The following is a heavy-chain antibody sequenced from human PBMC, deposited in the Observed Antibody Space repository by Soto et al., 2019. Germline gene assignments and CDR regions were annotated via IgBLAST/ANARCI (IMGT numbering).Heavy chain of an antibody. J-gene: IGHJ6*02. CDR3: ARHKGETVSYYYGMDV. V-gene: IGHV5-10-1*01. D-gene: IGHD3-10*01. Sequence: PGESLKISCKGSGYSFTSYWISWVRQMPGKGLEWMGRIDPSDSYTNYSPSFQGHVTISADKSISTAYLQWSSLKASDTAMYYCARHKGETVSYYYGMDVWGQGTTVTVSS. CDR2: IDPSDSYT. CDR1: GYSFTSYW.